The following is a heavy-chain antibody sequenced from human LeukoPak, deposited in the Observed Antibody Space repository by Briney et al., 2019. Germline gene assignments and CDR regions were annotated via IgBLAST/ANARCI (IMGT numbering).Heavy chain of an antibody. CDR1: GFTFRNYW. J-gene: IGHJ4*02. D-gene: IGHD3-9*01. V-gene: IGHV3-7*05. Sequence: GGALRLSCATSGFTFRNYWMSWVRQAPGKGLQWVAHIMEEGSLEHTVDSVKGRFTTSRDNTKNSLFLQMDSLRVEDTAVYYCAKAEGYDILTCLDYWGQGTLVTVSS. CDR2: IMEEGSLE. CDR3: AKAEGYDILTCLDY.